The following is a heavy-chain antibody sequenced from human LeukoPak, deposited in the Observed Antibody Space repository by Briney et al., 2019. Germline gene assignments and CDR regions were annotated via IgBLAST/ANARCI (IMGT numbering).Heavy chain of an antibody. CDR1: GGSISSYY. Sequence: SETLSLTCTVSGGSISSYYWGWIRQPPGKGLEWIGSIYCSGSTYYNPSLKSRVTISVDTSKNQFSLKLSSVTAADTAVYYCARHEEVRGVTTNWFDPWGQGTLVTVSS. CDR2: IYCSGST. J-gene: IGHJ5*02. V-gene: IGHV4-39*01. CDR3: ARHEEVRGVTTNWFDP. D-gene: IGHD3-10*01.